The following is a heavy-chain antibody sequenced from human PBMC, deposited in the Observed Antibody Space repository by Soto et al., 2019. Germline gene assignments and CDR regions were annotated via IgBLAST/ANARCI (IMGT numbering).Heavy chain of an antibody. CDR1: GFTFSRDA. CDR3: VRDAADSGYAFHI. CDR2: IWNHGSNE. Sequence: QLVESGGGVVQPGRSLRLSCAASGFTFSRDAMHWVRQAPGKGLEWVAFIWNHGSNEYYADSVKGRAIISRDNSENTVYLQMNSLRGEDTAVYFCVRDAADSGYAFHIWGQGTMVTVSS. V-gene: IGHV3-33*01. D-gene: IGHD3-10*01. J-gene: IGHJ3*02.